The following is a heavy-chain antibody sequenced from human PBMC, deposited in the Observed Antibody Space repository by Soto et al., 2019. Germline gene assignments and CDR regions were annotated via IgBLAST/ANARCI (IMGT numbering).Heavy chain of an antibody. CDR3: ARQKVMGATTWFDI. Sequence: SETLSLTCTLSGGSIISGSYYWAWIRQSPEMGLEWLGTIYSGGSNFHNPSFKSRVSISVDTSRNHFSLYLSSVTVADTALYHCARQKVMGATTWFDIWGRGKMVTVSS. CDR2: IYSGGSN. D-gene: IGHD1-26*01. CDR1: GGSIISGSYY. V-gene: IGHV4-39*01. J-gene: IGHJ5*02.